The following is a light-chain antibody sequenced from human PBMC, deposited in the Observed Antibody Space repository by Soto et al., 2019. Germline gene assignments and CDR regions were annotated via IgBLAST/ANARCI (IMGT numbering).Light chain of an antibody. Sequence: EIVLTQSPGTLSLSPGERATLSCRASQSVSSNYLSWYQQKPGQAPRLLIYGISSRATGIPDRFSGSGSGTDFTLTISRLEPEDFAVYYCQQYSYSRTFGQGTKVEIK. V-gene: IGKV3-20*01. CDR3: QQYSYSRT. CDR2: GIS. J-gene: IGKJ1*01. CDR1: QSVSSNY.